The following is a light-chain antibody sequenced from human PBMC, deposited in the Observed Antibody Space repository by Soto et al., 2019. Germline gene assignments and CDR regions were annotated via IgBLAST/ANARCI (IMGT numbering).Light chain of an antibody. J-gene: IGKJ2*01. CDR2: DAT. Sequence: EIVLTQSPATPSLSPGERATLSCRASQSVSSHLAWYQQRPGQAPRLLIYDATNRATGIPARFSGSGSGTDFTLTISSLEPEDFAFYYCQQRSNWPPYTFGQGTKVEI. CDR3: QQRSNWPPYT. V-gene: IGKV3-11*01. CDR1: QSVSSH.